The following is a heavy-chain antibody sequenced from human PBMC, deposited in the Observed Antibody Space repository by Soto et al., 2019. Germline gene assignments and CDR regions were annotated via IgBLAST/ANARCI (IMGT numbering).Heavy chain of an antibody. V-gene: IGHV3-7*01. CDR2: IKQDGSEE. J-gene: IGHJ3*02. Sequence: EVQLVQSGGGLVQPGGSLRLSCAASGFSFSSYWMTWVRQAPGKGLEWVANIKQDGSEEYYVDSVKGRFTISRDNAKNSLHLQMNGVRAEDTAVYYCARAYQYDSSFGAFDIWGQGTLVTVST. CDR1: GFSFSSYW. D-gene: IGHD3-9*01. CDR3: ARAYQYDSSFGAFDI.